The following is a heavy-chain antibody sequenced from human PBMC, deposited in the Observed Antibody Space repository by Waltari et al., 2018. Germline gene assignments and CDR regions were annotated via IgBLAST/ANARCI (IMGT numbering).Heavy chain of an antibody. J-gene: IGHJ3*02. V-gene: IGHV1-69*15. D-gene: IGHD4-17*01. CDR2: IIPIFGTA. CDR3: ARDRDYGDYVAFDI. Sequence: QVQLVQSGAEVKKPGSSVTVSCKASGGTFSSYALSWVRRAPGQGLEWMGRIIPIFGTANYAQKFQGRVTITADESTSTAYMELSSLRSEDTAVYYCARDRDYGDYVAFDIWGQGTMVTVSS. CDR1: GGTFSSYA.